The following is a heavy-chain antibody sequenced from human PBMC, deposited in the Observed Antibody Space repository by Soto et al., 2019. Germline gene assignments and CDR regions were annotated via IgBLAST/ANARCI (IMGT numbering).Heavy chain of an antibody. CDR2: IYYSGSS. J-gene: IGHJ4*02. CDR3: ARGSSGWSSIRLDD. D-gene: IGHD6-19*01. Sequence: SETLSLTCTVSSGSITSVNYYWSWIRQFPGKGLEWIGYIYYSGSSYYNPSLKGRVTISEDTSKKQFSLKLNSVTAADTAVYYCARGSSGWSSIRLDDWGQGTMVTVYS. V-gene: IGHV4-31*03. CDR1: SGSITSVNYY.